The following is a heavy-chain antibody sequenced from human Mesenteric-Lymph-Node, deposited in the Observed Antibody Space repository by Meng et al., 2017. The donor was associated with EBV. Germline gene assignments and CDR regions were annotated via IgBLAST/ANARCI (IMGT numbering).Heavy chain of an antibody. CDR3: AGGWFGELYPIDY. CDR2: ASSGGGPI. J-gene: IGHJ4*02. CDR1: GFPFSINA. V-gene: IGHV3-23*01. D-gene: IGHD3-10*01. Sequence: ESGCGLGQAWGSLALSCGAPGFPFSINAMGWFRPAPGKRLEWIATASSGGGPIYYTDSMRGRFTVPRDSSKSTLYLQMNSLRAEDTAVYYCAGGWFGELYPIDYWGQGTLVTVSS.